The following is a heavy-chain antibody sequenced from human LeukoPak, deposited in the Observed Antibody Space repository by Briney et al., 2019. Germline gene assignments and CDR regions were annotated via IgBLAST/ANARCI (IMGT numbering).Heavy chain of an antibody. V-gene: IGHV3-48*03. J-gene: IGHJ6*03. CDR1: GFTFSDYE. CDR2: ISSSGSTI. CDR3: ARGSGSYKYYYYYMDV. D-gene: IGHD3-10*01. Sequence: GGSLRLSCAASGFTFSDYEMNWVRQAPGKGLEWVSYISSSGSTIYYADSVKGRFTISRDNAKNSLYLQMNSLRAEDTAVYYCARGSGSYKYYYYYMDVWGQGTTVTISS.